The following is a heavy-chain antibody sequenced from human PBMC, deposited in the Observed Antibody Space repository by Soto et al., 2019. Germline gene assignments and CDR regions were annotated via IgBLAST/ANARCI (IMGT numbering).Heavy chain of an antibody. J-gene: IGHJ4*02. CDR3: ARSGDNYNLLDY. Sequence: GGSLRLSCAASGLTVSGKKYVAWIRQAPGKGLEWISYSSNSGTFARYADSVKGRFSISRDNAKNSLYLQINSLRGDDTAIYYCARSGDNYNLLDYWGQGTPVTVSS. D-gene: IGHD1-1*01. V-gene: IGHV3-11*06. CDR1: GLTVSGKKY. CDR2: SSNSGTFA.